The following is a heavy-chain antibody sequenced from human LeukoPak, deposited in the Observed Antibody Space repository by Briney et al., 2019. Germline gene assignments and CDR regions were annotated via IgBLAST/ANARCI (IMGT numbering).Heavy chain of an antibody. CDR1: GYTFTGYY. J-gene: IGHJ4*02. CDR2: INSNSGGT. CDR3: ARDYYYYDSSGYYYIPYYFDY. Sequence: GASVKVSRKASGYTFTGYYMHWVRQAPGQGLEWMGRINSNSGGTNYAQKFQGRVTMTRDTSISTAYMELSRLRSDDTAVYYCARDYYYYDSSGYYYIPYYFDYWGQGALVTVSS. D-gene: IGHD3-22*01. V-gene: IGHV1-2*06.